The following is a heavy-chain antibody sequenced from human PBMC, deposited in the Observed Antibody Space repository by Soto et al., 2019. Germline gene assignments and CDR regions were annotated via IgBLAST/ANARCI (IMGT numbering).Heavy chain of an antibody. J-gene: IGHJ4*02. CDR1: GDSIGTINYY. D-gene: IGHD2-8*01. CDR3: ARHPGYTVPTVYATHYFDD. CDR2: IYYSGST. Sequence: QLQLQESGPGLVKPSETLSVTCSVSGDSIGTINYYWGLLRQPPGKGPEGVGSIYYSGSTHYNPSLRGRAIVSVDTPKNPFSLRLTSVTAADTAVYYCARHPGYTVPTVYATHYFDDWGPGVLVTVSS. V-gene: IGHV4-39*01.